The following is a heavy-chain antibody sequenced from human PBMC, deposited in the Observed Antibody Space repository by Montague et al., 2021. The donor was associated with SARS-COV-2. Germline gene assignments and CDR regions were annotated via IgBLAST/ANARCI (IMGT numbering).Heavy chain of an antibody. CDR2: IYNSGTT. J-gene: IGHJ5*02. D-gene: IGHD4-17*01. CDR1: GDSTSCPNCY. CDR3: ARHRNYGDHSLDNWFHP. Sequence: SETLSLTCTVSGDSTSCPNCYWGWIRQASGKGLDWIGTIYNSGTTYYNPSLKNRLTISIDTSKNQFSLQLTSVTAADTAVYYCARHRNYGDHSLDNWFHPWGQGTLVTVSS. V-gene: IGHV4-39*01.